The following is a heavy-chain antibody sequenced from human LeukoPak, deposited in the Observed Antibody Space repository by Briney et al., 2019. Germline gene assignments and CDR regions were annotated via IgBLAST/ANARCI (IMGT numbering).Heavy chain of an antibody. CDR3: ARASGYSYGQYYYYMDV. CDR2: ISAYNGNT. V-gene: IGHV1-18*01. J-gene: IGHJ6*03. Sequence: ASVKVSCKASGYTFTSYGISWVRQAPGQGLEWMGCISAYNGNTNYAQKLQGRVTMTTDTSTSTAYMELSSLRSEDTAVYYCARASGYSYGQYYYYMDVWGKGTTVTISS. D-gene: IGHD5-18*01. CDR1: GYTFTSYG.